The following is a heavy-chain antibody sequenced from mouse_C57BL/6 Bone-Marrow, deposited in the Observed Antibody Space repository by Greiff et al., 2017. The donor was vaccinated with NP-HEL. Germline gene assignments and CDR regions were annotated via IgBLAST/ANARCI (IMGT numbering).Heavy chain of an antibody. Sequence: QVQLQQPGAELVMPGASVTLSCKASGYTFPSYWMHWVKQRPGQGLEWIGEIDPSDSYTNYNQKFKGKSTLTVDKSSSTAYMQLSSLTSEDSAVYDCARDLGSSPAMDYWGQGTSVTVSS. CDR3: ARDLGSSPAMDY. D-gene: IGHD1-1*01. V-gene: IGHV1-69*01. J-gene: IGHJ4*01. CDR1: GYTFPSYW. CDR2: IDPSDSYT.